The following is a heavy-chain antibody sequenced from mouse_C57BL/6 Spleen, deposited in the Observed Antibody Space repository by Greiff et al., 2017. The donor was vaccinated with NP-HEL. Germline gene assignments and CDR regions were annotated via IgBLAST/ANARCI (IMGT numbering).Heavy chain of an antibody. CDR2: IYPGDGDT. J-gene: IGHJ4*01. V-gene: IGHV1-80*01. CDR3: ARGSNYGYAMDY. Sequence: VQLQQSGAELVKPGASVKISCKASGHAFSSYWMNWVKQRPGKGLEWIGQIYPGDGDTNYNGKFKGKATLTADKSSSTAYMQLSSLTSEDSAVYFCARGSNYGYAMDYWGQGTSVTVSS. D-gene: IGHD2-5*01. CDR1: GHAFSSYW.